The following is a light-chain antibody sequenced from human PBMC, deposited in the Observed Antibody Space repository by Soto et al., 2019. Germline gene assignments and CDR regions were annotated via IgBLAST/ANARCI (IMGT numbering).Light chain of an antibody. CDR2: GAS. CDR1: QSIGSH. CDR3: LQTYSLPVA. J-gene: IGKJ4*01. Sequence: IQVTQSPSSLSASVGDRVTITCRASQSIGSHLNWYQQKPGTAPNLRIHGASSLQGGVPSRFSGSGSGTDFTLTISTLQPEDSATYYCLQTYSLPVAFGGGTKVEI. V-gene: IGKV1-39*01.